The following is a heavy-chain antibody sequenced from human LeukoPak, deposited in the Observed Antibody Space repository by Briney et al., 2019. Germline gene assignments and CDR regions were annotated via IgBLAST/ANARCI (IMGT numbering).Heavy chain of an antibody. CDR2: MNPNSGNT. D-gene: IGHD5-12*01. Sequence: ASVKVSCKASGYTFTSYDINWVRQATGQGLEWMGWMNPNSGNTGYAQKFQGRVTMTRNTSISTAYMELSRLRSDDTAVYYCAREVVATIADYYYYYGMDVWGQGTTVTVSS. V-gene: IGHV1-8*01. CDR1: GYTFTSYD. CDR3: AREVVATIADYYYYYGMDV. J-gene: IGHJ6*02.